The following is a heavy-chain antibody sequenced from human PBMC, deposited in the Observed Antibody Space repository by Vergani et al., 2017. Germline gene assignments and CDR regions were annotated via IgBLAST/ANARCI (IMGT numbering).Heavy chain of an antibody. J-gene: IGHJ3*02. V-gene: IGHV3-48*03. CDR1: GFTFSSYE. CDR3: ARENPNGIVGGGAFDI. Sequence: EVQLVESGGGLVQPGGSLRLSCAASGFTFSSYEMNWVRQAPGKGLEWVSYISSSGSTIYYADSVKGRFTISRDNAKNSLYLQMNSLRAEDTAVYYCARENPNGIVGGGAFDIWGQGTMVTVSS. CDR2: ISSSGSTI. D-gene: IGHD1-26*01.